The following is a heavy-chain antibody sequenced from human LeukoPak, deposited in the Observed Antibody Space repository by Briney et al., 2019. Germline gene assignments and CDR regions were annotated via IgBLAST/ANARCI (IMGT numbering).Heavy chain of an antibody. Sequence: SETLSLTCAVYGGSFSGYYWSWIRQPPGKGLEWIGEINHSGSTNYSPSLKSRVTISVDTSKNQFSLKLSSVTAADTAVYYCARAMTTVTKYNWFDPWGQGTLVTVSS. CDR3: ARAMTTVTKYNWFDP. V-gene: IGHV4-34*01. J-gene: IGHJ5*02. CDR2: INHSGST. CDR1: GGSFSGYY. D-gene: IGHD4-17*01.